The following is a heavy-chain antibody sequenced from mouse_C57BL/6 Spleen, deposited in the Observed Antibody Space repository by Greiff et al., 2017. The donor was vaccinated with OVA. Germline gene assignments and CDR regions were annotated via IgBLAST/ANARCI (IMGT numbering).Heavy chain of an antibody. J-gene: IGHJ1*03. CDR3: VRDQFWYFDV. V-gene: IGHV10-3*01. Sequence: EVHLVESGGGLVQPKGSLKLSCAASGFTFNTYAMHWVRQAPGKGLEWVARISSKSSNYATYYADSVKDRFTISRDDSQSMLYLQMNNLKTEDAAMYYCVRDQFWYFDVWGTGTTVTVSS. CDR2: ISSKSSNYAT. CDR1: GFTFNTYA.